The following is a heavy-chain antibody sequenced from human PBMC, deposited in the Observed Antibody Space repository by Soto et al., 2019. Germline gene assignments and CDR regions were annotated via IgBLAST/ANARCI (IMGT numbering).Heavy chain of an antibody. V-gene: IGHV4-39*01. CDR2: IYYSGST. CDR3: ARAQMGIGIAAAEHFDY. D-gene: IGHD6-13*01. CDR1: GGSISSSSYY. Sequence: QLQLQESGPGLVKPSETLSLTCTVSGGSISSSSYYWGWIRQPPGKGLEWIGSIYYSGSTYYNPSLKSRVTISVDTSKNQFSLKLSSVTAADTAVYYCARAQMGIGIAAAEHFDYWGQGTLVTVSS. J-gene: IGHJ4*02.